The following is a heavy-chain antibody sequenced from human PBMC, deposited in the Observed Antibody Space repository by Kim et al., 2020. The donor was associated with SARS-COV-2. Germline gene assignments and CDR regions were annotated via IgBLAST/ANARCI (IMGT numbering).Heavy chain of an antibody. Sequence: SETLSLTCTVSRGSIDNTPYHWGWIRQAPGKGLEWIGFIYYTGTTYYNPSLRSRVTLSVDTSKNHFSLSLTSVTAADTAIYYCTRRGGWEPKYWFNPWGQGTLVTVSS. J-gene: IGHJ5*02. D-gene: IGHD1-26*01. CDR2: IYYTGTT. CDR3: TRRGGWEPKYWFNP. V-gene: IGHV4-39*02. CDR1: RGSIDNTPYH.